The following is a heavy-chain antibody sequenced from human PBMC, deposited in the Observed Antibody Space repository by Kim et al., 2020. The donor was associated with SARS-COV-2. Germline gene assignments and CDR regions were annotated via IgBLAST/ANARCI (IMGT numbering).Heavy chain of an antibody. CDR3: AGRGMAPEAAYYYYGMDV. J-gene: IGHJ6*02. CDR1: GGSISSYY. V-gene: IGHV4-59*01. Sequence: SETLSLTCTVSGGSISSYYWSWIRQPPGKGLEWIGYIYYSGSTNYNPSLKSRVTISVDTSKNQFSLKLSSVTAADTAVYYCAGRGMAPEAAYYYYGMDVWGQGTTVTVSS. CDR2: IYYSGST. D-gene: IGHD6-25*01.